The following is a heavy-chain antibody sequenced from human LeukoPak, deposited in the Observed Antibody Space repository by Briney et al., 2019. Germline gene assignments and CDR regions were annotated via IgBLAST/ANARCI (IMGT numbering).Heavy chain of an antibody. D-gene: IGHD1-1*01. J-gene: IGHJ4*02. Sequence: SETLSLTCTVSGGSISSYYWSWIRQPPGKGLEWIGYIYTSGSTNYNPSLKSRVTISVDTSKNQFSLKLSSVTAADTAVYYCAGGGLERPGYFDYWGQGTLVNVSS. CDR3: AGGGLERPGYFDY. CDR2: IYTSGST. CDR1: GGSISSYY. V-gene: IGHV4-4*09.